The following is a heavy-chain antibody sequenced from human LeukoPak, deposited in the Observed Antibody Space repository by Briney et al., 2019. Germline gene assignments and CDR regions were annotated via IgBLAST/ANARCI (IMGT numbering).Heavy chain of an antibody. V-gene: IGHV1-18*01. CDR2: IGAYNGNT. CDR3: ASGSTSKYYYYYMDV. D-gene: IGHD2-2*01. J-gene: IGHJ6*03. CDR1: GYTFTSYG. Sequence: VASVKVSCKASGYTFTSYGTSWVRQAPGQGLEWMGWIGAYNGNTNYAQKLQGRVTMTTDTSTSTAYMELRSLRSDDTAVYYCASGSTSKYYYYYMDVWGKGTTVTVSS.